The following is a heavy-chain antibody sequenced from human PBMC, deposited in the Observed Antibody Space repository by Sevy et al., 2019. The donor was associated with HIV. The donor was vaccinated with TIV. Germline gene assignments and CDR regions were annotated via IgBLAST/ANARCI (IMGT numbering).Heavy chain of an antibody. D-gene: IGHD5-18*01. V-gene: IGHV3-11*06. CDR2: ISTSSNYI. CDR1: GFTFSDYY. J-gene: IGHJ4*02. Sequence: GGSLRLSCTASGFTFSDYYMSWIRQAPGKGLEWVSDISTSSNYIKYADSVTGRFTISRHIAKNSLYLQMNSLRAEDTAVYFCARVRYNYGQHYFDYWGQGTLVTVSS. CDR3: ARVRYNYGQHYFDY.